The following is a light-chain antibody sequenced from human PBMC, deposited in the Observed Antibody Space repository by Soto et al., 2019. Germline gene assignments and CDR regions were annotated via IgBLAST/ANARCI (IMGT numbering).Light chain of an antibody. V-gene: IGLV2-14*01. CDR3: RSYTSSSTYV. CDR2: DVS. J-gene: IGLJ1*01. Sequence: QSVLTQPASVSGSPGQSIAISCTGTSSDVGGYNYVSWYQQHPGKAPTVMIYDVSNRPSGVSNRFSGSKSGNTASLTISGLQADDEADYYCRSYTSSSTYVCVTGTKVTV. CDR1: SSDVGGYNY.